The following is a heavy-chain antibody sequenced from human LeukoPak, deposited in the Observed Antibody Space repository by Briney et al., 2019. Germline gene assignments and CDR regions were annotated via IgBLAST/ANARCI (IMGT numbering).Heavy chain of an antibody. D-gene: IGHD7-27*01. J-gene: IGHJ4*02. Sequence: ASETLSLTCTVSGGSISSGGYYWSWIRQPPGKGLEWIGYIYYSGSTKYNPSLKSRVTISIDTSKNQFSLKLSSVTAADTAVFYCARHSNNWGFYYFDYWGQGTLVTVSS. V-gene: IGHV4-61*08. CDR3: ARHSNNWGFYYFDY. CDR1: GGSISSGGYY. CDR2: IYYSGST.